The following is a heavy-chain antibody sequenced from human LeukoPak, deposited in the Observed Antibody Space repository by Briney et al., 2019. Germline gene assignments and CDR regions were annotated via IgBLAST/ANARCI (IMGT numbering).Heavy chain of an antibody. CDR2: ISGSGGST. CDR3: AKDRGSARPSKYYFDH. V-gene: IGHV3-23*01. Sequence: PGGSLRLSCAASRFTFSAYAMTWVRQAPGKGLEWVSAISGSGGSTYYADSLKGRFTISRDSSKNTLYLQMNSLRAEDTAVYYCAKDRGSARPSKYYFDHWGQGTLVTVSS. J-gene: IGHJ4*02. D-gene: IGHD2-15*01. CDR1: RFTFSAYA.